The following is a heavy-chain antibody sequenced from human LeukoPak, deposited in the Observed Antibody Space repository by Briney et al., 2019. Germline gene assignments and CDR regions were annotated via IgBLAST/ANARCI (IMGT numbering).Heavy chain of an antibody. CDR2: ISSSGGST. Sequence: PGGSLRLSCAASGFTFSSYSMSWVRQAPGKGLEWVSAISSSGGSTDYTDSVKGRFTISRDNSKNTLYLQMNSLRAEDTAVYYCAEKMSITAASQVDYWGQGTLVTVSS. CDR3: AEKMSITAASQVDY. CDR1: GFTFSSYS. D-gene: IGHD1-20*01. J-gene: IGHJ4*02. V-gene: IGHV3-23*01.